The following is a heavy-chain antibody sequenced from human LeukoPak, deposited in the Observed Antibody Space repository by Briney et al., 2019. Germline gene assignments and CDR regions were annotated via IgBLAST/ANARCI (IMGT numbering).Heavy chain of an antibody. CDR3: ATAVASSSGWYADY. V-gene: IGHV3-7*01. CDR1: GFTFSSNW. J-gene: IGHJ4*02. CDR2: IKEDGSEK. Sequence: QPGGSLRLSCAASGFTFSSNWMSWVRQAPGKGLEWVANIKEDGSEKNYVDSVKGRFTISRDNAKNSLFLQMNSLRVEDTAVYYCATAVASSSGWYADYWGQGTLVTVSS. D-gene: IGHD6-19*01.